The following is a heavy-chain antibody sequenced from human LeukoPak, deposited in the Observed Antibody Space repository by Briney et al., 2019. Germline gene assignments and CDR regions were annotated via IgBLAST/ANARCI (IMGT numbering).Heavy chain of an antibody. J-gene: IGHJ3*02. CDR2: ISGSGGST. CDR1: GFTFSSYA. Sequence: GGSLRLSCAASGFTFSSYAMSWVRQAPGKGLEWVSAISGSGGSTYYADSVKGRFTISRDNSKNTLYLQMNSLRAEDTAVYYCAKTPPLVPAADDAFDIWGQGTMVTVSS. CDR3: AKTPPLVPAADDAFDI. D-gene: IGHD2-2*01. V-gene: IGHV3-23*01.